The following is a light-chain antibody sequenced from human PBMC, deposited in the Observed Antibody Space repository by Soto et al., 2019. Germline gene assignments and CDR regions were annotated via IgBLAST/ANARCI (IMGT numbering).Light chain of an antibody. Sequence: QSALTQPPSASGTPGQRVTITCSGSSSKIGSNTVNWYQQLPGTAPKLLIYSNNQRPSGVPDRFSGSKSGTSASLAISGLQSADEADYYCAAWDDSLNGPVFGGGTKHTVL. CDR3: AAWDDSLNGPV. CDR2: SNN. CDR1: SSKIGSNT. J-gene: IGLJ2*01. V-gene: IGLV1-44*01.